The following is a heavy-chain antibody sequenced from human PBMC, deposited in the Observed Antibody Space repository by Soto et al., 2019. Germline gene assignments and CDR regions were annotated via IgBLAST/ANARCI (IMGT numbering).Heavy chain of an antibody. Sequence: SEPLSLTCTVSGGSIGSYYWTWIRQPPGEGLEWIGHIYYTGSTNYNPSLKSRVTISIDTSENQFSLKLHSGTAADTAVYYCARHSYDSSGYYFALGLDVWGQGTTVTV. CDR3: ARHSYDSSGYYFALGLDV. D-gene: IGHD3-22*01. V-gene: IGHV4-59*01. CDR2: IYYTGST. CDR1: GGSIGSYY. J-gene: IGHJ6*02.